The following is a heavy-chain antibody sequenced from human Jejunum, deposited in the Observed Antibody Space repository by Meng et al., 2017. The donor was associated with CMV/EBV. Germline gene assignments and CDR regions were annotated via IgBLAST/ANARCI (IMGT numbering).Heavy chain of an antibody. CDR3: ATSLLGPAAITRPNSFDH. CDR2: IIPVFGTA. V-gene: IGHV1-69*05. Sequence: FSSYAISWVRQAPGQGLEWMGGIIPVFGTANYAQKFQGRVTITTDESTTTAYMELSSLTSEDTAVYYCATSLLGPAAITRPNSFDHWGQGTLVTVSS. D-gene: IGHD2-2*01. CDR1: FSSYA. J-gene: IGHJ5*02.